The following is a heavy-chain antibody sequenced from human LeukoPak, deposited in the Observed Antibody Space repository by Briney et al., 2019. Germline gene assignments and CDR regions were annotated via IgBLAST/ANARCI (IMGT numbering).Heavy chain of an antibody. D-gene: IGHD5-12*01. Sequence: ASESMSLTCAVYGGSFSGYYWSWMRQPPGKGLEWIGEINHSGSTNYNPSLKSRVTISVDTSKNQFSLKLSSVTAADTAVYYCASKNGGYPTHFDYWGQGTLVTVSS. J-gene: IGHJ4*02. CDR3: ASKNGGYPTHFDY. V-gene: IGHV4-34*01. CDR2: INHSGST. CDR1: GGSFSGYY.